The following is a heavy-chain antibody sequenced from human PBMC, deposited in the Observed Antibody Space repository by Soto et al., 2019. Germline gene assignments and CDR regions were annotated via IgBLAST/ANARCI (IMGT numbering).Heavy chain of an antibody. D-gene: IGHD6-13*01. CDR1: GGSISSYY. J-gene: IGHJ4*02. CDR2: IYYSGST. V-gene: IGHV4-59*01. Sequence: SETLSLTCTVSGGSISSYYWSWIRQPPGKGLEWIGYIYYSGSTNYNPSLKSRVTISVDTSKNQFPLKLSSVTAADTAVYYCARDSSSYDWFDYWGQGTLVTVSS. CDR3: ARDSSSYDWFDY.